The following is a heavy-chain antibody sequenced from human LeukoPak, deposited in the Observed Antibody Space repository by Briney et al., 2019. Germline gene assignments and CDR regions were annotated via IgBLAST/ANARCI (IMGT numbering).Heavy chain of an antibody. Sequence: PGGSLRLSCAASGFTFSNYKMSWVRQAPGKGLEWVSYISGSGSVTFYADSVKGRFTISRDNAKNSLYLQMNSLRAEDTAVYYCARGVVAGPFQAYYYYMDVWGKGTTVTISS. D-gene: IGHD6-19*01. CDR1: GFTFSNYK. CDR3: ARGVVAGPFQAYYYYMDV. V-gene: IGHV3-48*03. CDR2: ISGSGSVT. J-gene: IGHJ6*03.